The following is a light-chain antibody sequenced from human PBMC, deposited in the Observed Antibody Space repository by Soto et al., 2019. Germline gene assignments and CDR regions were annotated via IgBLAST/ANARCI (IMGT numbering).Light chain of an antibody. CDR1: NVGCRS. CDR3: QVWDVSTVHYV. Sequence: SCDLTQPPSMSVAPGQTARIPRGGDNVGCRSVCWYQQKAGQAPVVVVYDDSDRPSGIPERFSGSNSGNTATLTISRVEGGDEADYYCQVWDVSTVHYVFGTGTRSPS. V-gene: IGLV3-21*02. CDR2: DDS. J-gene: IGLJ1*01.